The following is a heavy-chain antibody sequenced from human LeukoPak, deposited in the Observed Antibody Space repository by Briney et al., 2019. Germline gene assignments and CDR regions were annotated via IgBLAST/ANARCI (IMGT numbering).Heavy chain of an antibody. CDR2: ISSSSSYI. Sequence: PGGSLRLSCAASGFTFSSYSMNWVRQAPGKGLEWVSSISSSSSYIYYADSVKGRFTISRDNAKNSLYLQMNSLRAEDTAVYYCARGYSSSWYKFDYWGQGTLVTVSS. D-gene: IGHD6-13*01. CDR3: ARGYSSSWYKFDY. J-gene: IGHJ4*02. CDR1: GFTFSSYS. V-gene: IGHV3-21*01.